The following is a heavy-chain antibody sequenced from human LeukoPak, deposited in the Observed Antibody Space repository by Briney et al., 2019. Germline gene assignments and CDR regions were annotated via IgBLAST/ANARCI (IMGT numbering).Heavy chain of an antibody. D-gene: IGHD1-26*01. CDR2: IYTSGST. CDR3: ARENRLSGSSDY. Sequence: SETLSLTCTVSGGSISSGSYYWSWIRQPAGKGLEWIGRIYTSGSTNYNPSLKSRVTISVDTSKNQFSLKLSSVTAADTAVYYCARENRLSGSSDYWGQGTLVTVSS. V-gene: IGHV4-61*02. J-gene: IGHJ4*02. CDR1: GGSISSGSYY.